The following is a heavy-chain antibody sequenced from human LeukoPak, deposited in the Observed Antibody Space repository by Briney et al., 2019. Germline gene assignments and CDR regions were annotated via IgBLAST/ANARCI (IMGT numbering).Heavy chain of an antibody. V-gene: IGHV4-59*01. J-gene: IGHJ4*02. CDR3: ASLEMATISGDY. CDR1: GGSISSYF. CDR2: IYYTGST. D-gene: IGHD5-24*01. Sequence: SETLSLTCTVSGGSISSYFWSWIRQPPGKGLEWIGYIYYTGSTNYNPSLKSRVTISIGTSKNQFSLNLTSVTAADTAVYYCASLEMATISGDYWGQGTLVTVSS.